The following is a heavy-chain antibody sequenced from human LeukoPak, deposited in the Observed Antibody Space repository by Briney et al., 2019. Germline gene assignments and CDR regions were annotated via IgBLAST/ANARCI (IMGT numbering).Heavy chain of an antibody. Sequence: ASVRVSCKASGYTFTSYGISWVRQAPGQGLEWMGWISAYNGNTNYAQKLQGRVTMTTDTSTSTAYMELRSLRTDDTAVYYCARANYDSSGYYFDYWGQGTLVTVSS. V-gene: IGHV1-18*01. CDR2: ISAYNGNT. J-gene: IGHJ4*02. CDR1: GYTFTSYG. D-gene: IGHD3-22*01. CDR3: ARANYDSSGYYFDY.